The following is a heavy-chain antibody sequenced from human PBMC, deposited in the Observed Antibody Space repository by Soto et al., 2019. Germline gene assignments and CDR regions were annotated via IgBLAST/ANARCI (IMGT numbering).Heavy chain of an antibody. Sequence: ASVKVSCKASGYTFTSYDINWVRQATGQGLEWMGWMNPNSGNTNYAQKFQGRVTMTRDTSTSTAYMELRSLRSDDTAVYYCARDVIAVALRVSPFDYWGQGTLVTVSS. CDR1: GYTFTSYD. D-gene: IGHD6-19*01. J-gene: IGHJ4*02. CDR2: MNPNSGNT. CDR3: ARDVIAVALRVSPFDY. V-gene: IGHV1-8*01.